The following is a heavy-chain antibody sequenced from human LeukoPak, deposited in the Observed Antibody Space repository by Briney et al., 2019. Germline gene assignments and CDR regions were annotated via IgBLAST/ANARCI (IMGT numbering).Heavy chain of an antibody. V-gene: IGHV3-30*04. Sequence: PGGSLRLSCAASGFTFSSYAMHWVRQAPGKGLEWVAVISYDGNNKYYADSVEGRFTISRDNSKNTVYLQMNSLRAEDTAVYYCARDGYYYGSGSYYKVDFDYWGQGTLVTVSS. J-gene: IGHJ4*02. CDR3: ARDGYYYGSGSYYKVDFDY. CDR1: GFTFSSYA. D-gene: IGHD3-10*01. CDR2: ISYDGNNK.